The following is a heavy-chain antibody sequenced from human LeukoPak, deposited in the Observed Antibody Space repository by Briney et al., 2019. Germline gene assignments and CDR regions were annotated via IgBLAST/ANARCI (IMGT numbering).Heavy chain of an antibody. CDR2: ISGSGGST. J-gene: IGHJ4*02. D-gene: IGHD3-22*01. Sequence: GGSLRLSCAASGFTFSSYAMSWVRQAPGKGLEWVSAISGSGGSTYYADPVKGRFTISRDNSKNTLYLQMNSLRAEDTAVYYCAKDSAVVVITGKTIDYWGQGTLVTVSS. V-gene: IGHV3-23*01. CDR1: GFTFSSYA. CDR3: AKDSAVVVITGKTIDY.